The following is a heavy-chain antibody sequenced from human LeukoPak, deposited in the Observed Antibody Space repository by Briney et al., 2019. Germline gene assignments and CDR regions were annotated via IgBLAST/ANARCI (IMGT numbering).Heavy chain of an antibody. Sequence: GGSLRLSCAASGFTFSTFSMNWVRQAPGKGPEWVSYISSSSSTTYYADSVKGRFTISRDNAKNSLYLQMNSLRAEDTAVYYCAFIAVAGRDLDYWGQGTLVTVSS. D-gene: IGHD6-19*01. V-gene: IGHV3-48*04. CDR2: ISSSSSTT. CDR1: GFTFSTFS. CDR3: AFIAVAGRDLDY. J-gene: IGHJ4*02.